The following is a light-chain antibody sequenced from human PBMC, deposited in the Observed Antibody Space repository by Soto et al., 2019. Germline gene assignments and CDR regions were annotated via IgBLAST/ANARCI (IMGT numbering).Light chain of an antibody. CDR3: QQRSNWPPPSLT. Sequence: EIVLTQSPATLSLSPGERATLSCRASQSVSSYLAWYQQKPGQAPRLLIYDASNRATGIPARFSGSGSGTDFTRTISSLEPEDFAVYYCQQRSNWPPPSLTFGGGTKVEIK. V-gene: IGKV3-11*01. CDR1: QSVSSY. CDR2: DAS. J-gene: IGKJ4*01.